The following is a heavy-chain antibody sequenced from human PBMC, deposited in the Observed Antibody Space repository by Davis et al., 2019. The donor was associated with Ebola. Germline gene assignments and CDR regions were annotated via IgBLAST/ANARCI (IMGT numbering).Heavy chain of an antibody. D-gene: IGHD3-16*01. CDR2: INPNSGGT. Sequence: ASVKVSCKASGYTFTGYYMHWVRQAPGQGLEWMGWINPNSGGTNYAQKFQGWVTMTRDTSISTAYMELSRLRSDDTAVYYCARDHDYIWGSGGYWGQGTLVTVSS. CDR3: ARDHDYIWGSGGY. CDR1: GYTFTGYY. V-gene: IGHV1-2*04. J-gene: IGHJ4*02.